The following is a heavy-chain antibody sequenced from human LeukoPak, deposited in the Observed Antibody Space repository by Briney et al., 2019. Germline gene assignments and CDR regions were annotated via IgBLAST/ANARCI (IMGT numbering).Heavy chain of an antibody. J-gene: IGHJ5*02. V-gene: IGHV4-39*07. CDR1: GGSISSGSYY. Sequence: PSETLSLTCTVSGGSISSGSYYWSWIRQPAGKGLEWIGSIYYSGSTYYNPSLKSRVTISVDTSKNQFSLKLSSVTAADTAVYYCARDRDDDPNSSWYRSGLNWFDPWGQGTLVTVSS. CDR2: IYYSGST. D-gene: IGHD6-13*01. CDR3: ARDRDDDPNSSWYRSGLNWFDP.